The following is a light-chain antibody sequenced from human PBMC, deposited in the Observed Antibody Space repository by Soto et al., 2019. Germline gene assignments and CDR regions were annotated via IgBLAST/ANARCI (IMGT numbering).Light chain of an antibody. CDR2: AVS. J-gene: IGLJ2*01. CDR1: SSDVGGFLY. CDR3: SSYSSSSTLVV. V-gene: IGLV2-14*01. Sequence: QSALTQPASVSGSPGQSITISCTGTSSDVGGFLYVSWFQQHPGKAPKLMIYAVSNRPSGISNRFSGSKSGNTASLTISGLQAEDEADYYCSSYSSSSTLVVFGGETKLTVL.